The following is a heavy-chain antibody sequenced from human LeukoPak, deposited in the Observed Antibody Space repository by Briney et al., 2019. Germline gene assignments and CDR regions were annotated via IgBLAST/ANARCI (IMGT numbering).Heavy chain of an antibody. CDR2: IYYSGSA. Sequence: PQTLSPTSTLSGGAITSYYWSCIRQPPGQGLEWIGCIYYSGSANYNPSPKSRVTISVDTSKNQCSLKLSTLTPADTPVYYCVRDARDGYNRLKKGAFDIWGQATMVTVSS. D-gene: IGHD5-24*01. CDR1: GGAITSYY. V-gene: IGHV4-59*01. CDR3: VRDARDGYNRLKKGAFDI. J-gene: IGHJ3*02.